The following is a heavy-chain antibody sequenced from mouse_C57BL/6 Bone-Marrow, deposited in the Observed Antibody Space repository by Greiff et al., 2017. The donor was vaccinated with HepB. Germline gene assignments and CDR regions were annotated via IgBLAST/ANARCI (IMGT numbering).Heavy chain of an antibody. CDR1: GYTFTSYW. CDR2: IDPNSGGT. Sequence: QVQLKQSGAELVKPGASVKLSCKASGYTFTSYWMHWVKQRPGRGLEWIGRIDPNSGGTKYNEKFKSKATLTVDKPSSTAYMQLSSLTSEDSAVYYCARKGVYYYGSSPYYAMDYWGQGTSVTVSS. D-gene: IGHD1-1*01. V-gene: IGHV1-72*01. J-gene: IGHJ4*01. CDR3: ARKGVYYYGSSPYYAMDY.